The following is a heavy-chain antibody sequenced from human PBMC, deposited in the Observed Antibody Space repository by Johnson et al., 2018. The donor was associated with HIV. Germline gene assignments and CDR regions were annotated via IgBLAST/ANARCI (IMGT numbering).Heavy chain of an antibody. D-gene: IGHD3-22*01. CDR2: VYRDGNT. V-gene: IGHV3-66*01. CDR3: ARAQNYYDSSGNGEDAFDI. J-gene: IGHJ3*02. CDR1: CFSVTRND. Sequence: VQLVESGGVVVQPGGSLRLSCAASCFSVTRNDMNWVRQAPGKGLEWVSVVYRDGNTKYADSVKGRFSISRDNAKNTVDLQLNSLRAEDTAVYYCARAQNYYDSSGNGEDAFDIWGQGTMVTVSS.